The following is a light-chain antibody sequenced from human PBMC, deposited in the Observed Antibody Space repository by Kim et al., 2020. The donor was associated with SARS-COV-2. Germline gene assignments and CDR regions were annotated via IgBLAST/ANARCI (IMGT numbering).Light chain of an antibody. CDR3: LQDYNYPWT. CDR1: QDIGND. J-gene: IGKJ1*01. Sequence: ASVGDRVTITCRSSQDIGNDLGWYQQKPGKAPKLLIYAASSLQSGVPSMFSGSGSGTDFTLTISSLQPEDFATYYCLQDYNYPWTFGQGTKVDIK. CDR2: AAS. V-gene: IGKV1-6*01.